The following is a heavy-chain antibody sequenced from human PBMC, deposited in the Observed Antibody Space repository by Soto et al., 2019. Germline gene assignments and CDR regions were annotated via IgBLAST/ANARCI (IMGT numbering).Heavy chain of an antibody. Sequence: PGESLKISCKGSGYSFTSYWIGWVRQMPGKGLEWMGIIYPSDSYTTYSPSFEGQVTISADKSFRTAYLEWSSLKASDTAIYYCARALGEMATTSFDYWGQGTQVTVSS. CDR1: GYSFTSYW. CDR3: ARALGEMATTSFDY. D-gene: IGHD1-1*01. CDR2: IYPSDSYT. V-gene: IGHV5-51*01. J-gene: IGHJ4*02.